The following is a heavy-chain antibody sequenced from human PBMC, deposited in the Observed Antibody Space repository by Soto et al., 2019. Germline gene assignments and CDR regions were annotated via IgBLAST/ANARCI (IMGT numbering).Heavy chain of an antibody. CDR3: AKVEMYYYDSSGYYSSPLF. CDR1: GFTLSSYA. V-gene: IGHV3-23*01. J-gene: IGHJ4*02. Sequence: EVQLLESGGGLVQPGGSLRLSCAAFGFTLSSYAMSWVRQAPGKGLEWVSAISGSGGTTYYADSVKGRFTISRDTSKNTLYLQMNSLRAEDTAVYYCAKVEMYYYDSSGYYSSPLFWGQGTLVTVSS. CDR2: ISGSGGTT. D-gene: IGHD3-22*01.